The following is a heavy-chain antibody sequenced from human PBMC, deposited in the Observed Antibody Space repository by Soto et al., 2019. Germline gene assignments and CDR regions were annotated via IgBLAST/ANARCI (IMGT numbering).Heavy chain of an antibody. Sequence: ASVKVSCKISGHTLTEFSIHWVRQAPGKGLEWMGGFDPEGGEAIYAQKWHGRVTVTEDTVTDTAYMELSGLKSDDTAVYYCAKVRDGYNYGYWGQGTLVTVSS. CDR1: GHTLTEFS. V-gene: IGHV1-24*01. D-gene: IGHD5-12*01. J-gene: IGHJ4*02. CDR2: FDPEGGEA. CDR3: AKVRDGYNYGY.